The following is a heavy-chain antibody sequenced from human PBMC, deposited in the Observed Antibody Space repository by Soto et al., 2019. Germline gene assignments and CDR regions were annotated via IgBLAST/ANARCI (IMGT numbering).Heavy chain of an antibody. CDR3: AREVGAPLGWFDP. D-gene: IGHD2-2*01. V-gene: IGHV4-30-2*01. Sequence: KASETLSLTCAVSGGSISSGGYSWSWIRQPPGKGLEWIGYIYHSGSTYYNPSLKSRVTISVDRSKNQFSLKLSSVTAADTAVYYCAREVGAPLGWFDPWGQGTQVTVSS. J-gene: IGHJ5*02. CDR1: GGSISSGGYS. CDR2: IYHSGST.